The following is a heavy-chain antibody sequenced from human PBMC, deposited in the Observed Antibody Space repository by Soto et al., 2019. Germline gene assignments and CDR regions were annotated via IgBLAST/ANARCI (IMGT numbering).Heavy chain of an antibody. D-gene: IGHD6-13*01. J-gene: IGHJ6*02. CDR2: IYYSGST. V-gene: IGHV4-31*03. CDR3: ARGPGNSSWYRGYYYYYYGMDV. CDR1: GGSISSGGYY. Sequence: QVQLQESGPGLVKPSQTLSLTCTVSGGSISSGGYYWSWIRQHPGKGLEWIGYIYYSGSTYYNPSLKSRVTISVDTSKNQFSLKLSSVTAADTAVYYCARGPGNSSWYRGYYYYYYGMDVWGQGTTVTVSS.